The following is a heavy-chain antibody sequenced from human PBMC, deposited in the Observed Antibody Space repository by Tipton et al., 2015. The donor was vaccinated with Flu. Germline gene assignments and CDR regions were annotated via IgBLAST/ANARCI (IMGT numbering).Heavy chain of an antibody. D-gene: IGHD2-15*01. CDR1: GGSVNSDNNY. V-gene: IGHV4-61*02. J-gene: IGHJ6*02. CDR2: IHGSGGS. Sequence: TLSLTCTVSGGSVNSDNNYWSWIRQPAGKGLEWIGCIHGSGGSNYNPSLRGRVTISADASKNQFSLNLRSVTAADTAVYYCARLYTTAGWYYGMDVWGQGTAVTVSS. CDR3: ARLYTTAGWYYGMDV.